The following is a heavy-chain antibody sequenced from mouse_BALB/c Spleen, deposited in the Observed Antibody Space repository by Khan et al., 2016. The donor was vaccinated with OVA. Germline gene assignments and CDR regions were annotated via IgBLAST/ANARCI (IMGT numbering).Heavy chain of an antibody. V-gene: IGHV2-6-4*01. CDR2: IWGGGGT. D-gene: IGHD2-14*01. CDR3: ARAYYRYDGYYAMDY. Sequence: VQLQESGPGLVAPSLSLSITCTVSGFSLSRYNIHWVRQPPGKGLEWLGMIWGGGGTDYNSTLKSRLSISKDNSKSQVFLKMNSLQTDETAMYYCARAYYRYDGYYAMDYWGQGTSVSVSS. CDR1: GFSLSRYN. J-gene: IGHJ4*01.